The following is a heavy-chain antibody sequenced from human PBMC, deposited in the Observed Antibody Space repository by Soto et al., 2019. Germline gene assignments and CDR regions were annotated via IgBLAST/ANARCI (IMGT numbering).Heavy chain of an antibody. Sequence: GESLKISCKGSGYSFTSYWIAWVRQVPGKGLELMGVIYPGDSDIRYSPSFQGQVTISADKSISTAYLQWSSLKASDTAMYYFARLDSSSSLDYWGQGTLVTVSS. CDR3: ARLDSSSSLDY. J-gene: IGHJ4*02. CDR1: GYSFTSYW. V-gene: IGHV5-51*01. CDR2: IYPGDSDI. D-gene: IGHD6-6*01.